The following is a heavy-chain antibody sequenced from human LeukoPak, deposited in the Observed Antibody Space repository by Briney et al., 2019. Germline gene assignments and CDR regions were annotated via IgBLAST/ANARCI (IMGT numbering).Heavy chain of an antibody. V-gene: IGHV4-34*01. J-gene: IGHJ4*02. CDR2: INHSGST. CDR1: GGSFSGYY. D-gene: IGHD5-12*01. Sequence: PSETLSLTCAVYGGSFSGYYWSWIRQPPGKGLEWIGEINHSGSTNYNPSLKSRVTISVDTSKNQFSLKLSSVTAADTAVYYCARRSGYDKDYWGQGTLVTVSS. CDR3: ARRSGYDKDY.